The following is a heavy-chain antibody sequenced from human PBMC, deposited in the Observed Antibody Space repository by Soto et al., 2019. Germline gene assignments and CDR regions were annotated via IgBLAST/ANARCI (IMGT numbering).Heavy chain of an antibody. J-gene: IGHJ4*02. V-gene: IGHV4-39*01. CDR2: VHYSGST. CDR3: ARQHYYDSSGYYTWN. D-gene: IGHD3-22*01. Sequence: SETLSLTCSVSGGAIRSTIYYWGWVRQSPGKGLEWIATVHYSGSTYYTPSLKNRVTISADTSNNQFSLRLNSVTAADTAVYYCARQHYYDSSGYYTWNWGQGTLVTVS. CDR1: GGAIRSTIYY.